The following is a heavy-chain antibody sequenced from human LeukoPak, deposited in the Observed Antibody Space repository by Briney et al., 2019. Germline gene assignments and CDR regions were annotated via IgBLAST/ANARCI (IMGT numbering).Heavy chain of an antibody. Sequence: GGSLRLSCAASGFTFSSYAMHWVRQAPGKGLEWLAVISYDGSNKYYADSVKGRFTISRDNSKNTLYLQMNSLRAEDTAVYYCAREITDYGDYVVDYWGQGTLVTVSP. D-gene: IGHD4-17*01. V-gene: IGHV3-30*04. CDR3: AREITDYGDYVVDY. CDR1: GFTFSSYA. J-gene: IGHJ4*02. CDR2: ISYDGSNK.